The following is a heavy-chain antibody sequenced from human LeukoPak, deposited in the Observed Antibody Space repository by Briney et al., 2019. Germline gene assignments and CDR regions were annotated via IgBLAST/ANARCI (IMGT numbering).Heavy chain of an antibody. CDR1: GFTFSSYS. D-gene: IGHD6-19*01. V-gene: IGHV3-21*01. CDR3: ARPTTGYSSGSYAFDI. CDR2: ISSSSTYI. J-gene: IGHJ3*02. Sequence: GGSLRLSCAASGFTFSSYSMHWVRQAPGKGLEWVSYISSSSTYIYYADSVKGRFTISRDNAKNSLYLQMNSLRAEDTAVYYCARPTTGYSSGSYAFDIWGQGTMVTVSS.